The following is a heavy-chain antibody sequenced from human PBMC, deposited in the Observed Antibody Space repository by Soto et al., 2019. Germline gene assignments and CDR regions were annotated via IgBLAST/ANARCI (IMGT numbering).Heavy chain of an antibody. CDR2: IYGGGST. D-gene: IGHD3-10*01. CDR3: ARDLPSSRSLDV. V-gene: IGHV3-53*01. Sequence: VQLVESGGGLSQPGGSLRLSCAASGITVSHNYMAWVRQAPGKGLECVAVIYGGGSTFYADSVKGRFTLSRDNSKNILYLQMDSLRDEDTALYYCARDLPSSRSLDVWGRGTAVTVS. CDR1: GITVSHNY. J-gene: IGHJ6*02.